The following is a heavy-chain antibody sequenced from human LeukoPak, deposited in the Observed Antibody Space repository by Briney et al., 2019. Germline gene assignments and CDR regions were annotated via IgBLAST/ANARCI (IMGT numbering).Heavy chain of an antibody. CDR2: IYYSGST. CDR3: ARQRPTVGGIGMDV. Sequence: SETLSLTCTVSGDSISSRSFYWSWIRQPPGKGLEWIGYIYYSGSTNYNPSLKSRVTISVDTSKNQFSLKLSSVTAADTAVYYCARQRPTVGGIGMDVWGQGTTVTVSS. CDR1: GDSISSRSFY. V-gene: IGHV4-61*01. D-gene: IGHD4-23*01. J-gene: IGHJ6*02.